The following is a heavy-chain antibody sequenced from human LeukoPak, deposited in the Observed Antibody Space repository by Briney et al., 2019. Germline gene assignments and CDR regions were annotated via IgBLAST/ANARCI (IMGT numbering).Heavy chain of an antibody. CDR2: ILHSGST. V-gene: IGHV4-4*02. D-gene: IGHD4-23*01. Sequence: SSGTLSLTCAVSGASIRSSTNWWSWVRQPPGKGLEWIGEILHSGSTNYNPSLKSRVTMSADKSKNQFSLNLRSVTAADTAVYYCLYGGNSGDWVYWGQGTLVTVSS. CDR3: LYGGNSGDWVY. J-gene: IGHJ4*02. CDR1: GASIRSSTNW.